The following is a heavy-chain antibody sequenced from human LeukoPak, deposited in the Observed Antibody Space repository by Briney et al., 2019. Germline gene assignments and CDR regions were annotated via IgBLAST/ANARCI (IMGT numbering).Heavy chain of an antibody. CDR3: ARGSAYYYGSGSYYTGRYFDY. V-gene: IGHV4-34*01. CDR2: INHSGST. CDR1: GGSFSDYY. Sequence: KASETLSLTCAVYGGSFSDYYWSWIRQPPGKGLEWIGEINHSGSTNYNPSLKSRVTISVDTSKNQFSLKLSSVTAADTAVYYCARGSAYYYGSGSYYTGRYFDYWGQGTLVTVSS. D-gene: IGHD3-10*01. J-gene: IGHJ4*02.